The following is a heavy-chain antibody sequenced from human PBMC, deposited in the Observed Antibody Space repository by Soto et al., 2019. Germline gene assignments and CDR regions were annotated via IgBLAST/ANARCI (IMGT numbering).Heavy chain of an antibody. CDR3: AKGIAAAALTPNDY. V-gene: IGHV3-30-3*01. J-gene: IGHJ4*02. D-gene: IGHD6-13*01. CDR1: GFTFSSYA. Sequence: GGSLRLSCAASGFTFSSYAMHWVRQAPGKGLEWVAVISYDGSNKYYADSVKGRFTISRDNSKNTLYLQMNSLRAEDTAVYYCAKGIAAAALTPNDYWGQGTLVTVSS. CDR2: ISYDGSNK.